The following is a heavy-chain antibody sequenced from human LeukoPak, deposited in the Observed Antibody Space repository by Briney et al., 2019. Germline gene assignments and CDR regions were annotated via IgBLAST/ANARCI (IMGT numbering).Heavy chain of an antibody. V-gene: IGHV4-59*01. D-gene: IGHD2-15*01. CDR1: GGSISSYY. Sequence: SETLSLTCTVSGGSISSYYWSWIRQPPGKGLEWIGYIYYSGSTNYNPSLKSRVTISVDTSKNQFSLKLSSVTAADTAVYYCARGICSGGSCRRPFDIWGQGTMVTVSS. CDR3: ARGICSGGSCRRPFDI. CDR2: IYYSGST. J-gene: IGHJ3*02.